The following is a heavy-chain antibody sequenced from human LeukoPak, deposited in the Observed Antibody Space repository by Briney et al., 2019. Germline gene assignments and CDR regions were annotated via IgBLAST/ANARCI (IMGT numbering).Heavy chain of an antibody. CDR2: IYYSGST. V-gene: IGHV4-39*02. D-gene: IGHD1-1*01. J-gene: IGHJ2*01. CDR1: GGSISGSSYY. Sequence: SETLSLTCTVSGGSISGSSYYWGWIRQPPGKGLESIGSIYYSGSTYYNPSLKSRVTVSVDTSKNQFSLKLSSVTAADTAVYYCARELRYKPLYWYFDLWGRGTLVTVSS. CDR3: ARELRYKPLYWYFDL.